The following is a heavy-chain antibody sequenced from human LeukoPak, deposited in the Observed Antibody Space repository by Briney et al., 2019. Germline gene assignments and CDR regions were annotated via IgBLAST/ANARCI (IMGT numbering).Heavy chain of an antibody. V-gene: IGHV3-66*01. CDR1: GFTVSSNY. CDR3: ARAERTGYYDSSGYFPDY. CDR2: IYSGGST. D-gene: IGHD3-22*01. J-gene: IGHJ4*02. Sequence: GGSLRLSCAASGFTVSSNYMSWVRQAPGKGLEWVSVIYSGGSTYYADSVKGRFTISRDNSKNTLYLQMNSLRAEDTAVYYCARAERTGYYDSSGYFPDYWGQGTLVTVSS.